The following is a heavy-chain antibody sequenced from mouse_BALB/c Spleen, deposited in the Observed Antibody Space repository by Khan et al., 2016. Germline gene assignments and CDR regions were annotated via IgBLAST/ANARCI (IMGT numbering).Heavy chain of an antibody. CDR1: GYTFTSYW. D-gene: IGHD3-1*01. CDR2: INPSTGYT. CDR3: VRSRGYGGYYAMDY. Sequence: QVRLQQSGAELAKPGASVKMSCKASGYTFTSYWMHWVKQRPGQGLEWIGYINPSTGYTEYNQKFKDKATLTADKSSSTAYMQLSSLTSEDSAVYYCVRSRGYGGYYAMDYWGQGTSVTVSS. J-gene: IGHJ4*01. V-gene: IGHV1-7*01.